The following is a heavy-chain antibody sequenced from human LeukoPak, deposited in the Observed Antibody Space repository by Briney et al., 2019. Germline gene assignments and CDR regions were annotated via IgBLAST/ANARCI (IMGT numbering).Heavy chain of an antibody. J-gene: IGHJ3*02. V-gene: IGHV3-23*01. Sequence: PGGSLRLSCAVSGIRFSNFGMSWVRQAPGKGPEWDSFISGNGGRTDYAESVKGRFTISRDNSKNTVYLQMNSLRDEDTAAYYCAKDPNGDYVGTFDMWGRGTMVTVSS. D-gene: IGHD4-17*01. CDR2: ISGNGGRT. CDR3: AKDPNGDYVGTFDM. CDR1: GIRFSNFG.